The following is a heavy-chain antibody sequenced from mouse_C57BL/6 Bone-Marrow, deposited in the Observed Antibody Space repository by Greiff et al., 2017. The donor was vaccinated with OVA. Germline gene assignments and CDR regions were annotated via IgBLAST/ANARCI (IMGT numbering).Heavy chain of an antibody. CDR3: ARHEERDGYYAYFDY. CDR1: GYTFTEYT. Sequence: VQVVESGAELVKPGASVKLSCKASGYTFTEYTIHWVKQRSGQGLEWIGWFYPGSGSIKYNEKFKDKATLTADKSSSTVYMELSRVTSEDSAVYFCARHEERDGYYAYFDYWGQGTTLTVSS. V-gene: IGHV1-62-2*01. CDR2: FYPGSGSI. D-gene: IGHD2-3*01. J-gene: IGHJ2*01.